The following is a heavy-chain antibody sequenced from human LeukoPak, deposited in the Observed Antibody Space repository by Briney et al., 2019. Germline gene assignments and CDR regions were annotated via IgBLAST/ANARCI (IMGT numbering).Heavy chain of an antibody. CDR1: GGSISGYY. J-gene: IGHJ4*02. Sequence: SETLSLTCTVSGGSISGYYWSWIRQPPGKGLEWIGYIYYSGGAKYNPSLKSRVTISVDTSKNQFSLKLTSVTAADTTVYYCARDIGAARSDYWGQGTLVTVSS. V-gene: IGHV4-59*01. CDR3: ARDIGAARSDY. D-gene: IGHD6-6*01. CDR2: IYYSGGA.